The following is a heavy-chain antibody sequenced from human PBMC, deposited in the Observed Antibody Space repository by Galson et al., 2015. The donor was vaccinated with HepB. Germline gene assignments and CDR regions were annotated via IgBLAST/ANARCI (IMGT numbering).Heavy chain of an antibody. CDR2: IWKDGSNK. Sequence: SLRLSCAASGFAFGNYGMHCVRQAPGKGLEWMALIWKDGSNKHYADSLKGRFRISRDNAKNTLFLEADSLRAEDTAVYYRAREDATITVAALEYWGQGVLVTVSS. CDR3: AREDATITVAALEY. CDR1: GFAFGNYG. J-gene: IGHJ4*02. V-gene: IGHV3-33*01. D-gene: IGHD6-13*01.